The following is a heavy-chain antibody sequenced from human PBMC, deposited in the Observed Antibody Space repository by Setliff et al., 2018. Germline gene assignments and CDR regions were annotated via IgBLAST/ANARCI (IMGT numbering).Heavy chain of an antibody. CDR2: IYYSGST. J-gene: IGHJ3*02. CDR1: GGSISSSSYY. D-gene: IGHD1-1*01. CDR3: ARVPRFTGTRNAFDI. Sequence: SETLSLTCTVSGGSISSSSYYWGWIRQPPGKGLEWIGSIYYSGSTYYNPSLKSRVTISVDTSKNQFSLKLSSVTAADTAVYYCARVPRFTGTRNAFDIWGQGTMVTVSS. V-gene: IGHV4-39*07.